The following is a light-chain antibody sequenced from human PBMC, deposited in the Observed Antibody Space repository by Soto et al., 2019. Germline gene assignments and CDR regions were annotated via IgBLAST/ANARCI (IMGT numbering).Light chain of an antibody. Sequence: DIQMTQSPSSLSASVGDRVTITCRASQSISSYLNWYQQKPGKAPKLLIYAASSLQSGVPSRFSGGGSGTEFTLTISRLEPEDFAVYYCQQYGSSPPSFGQGTKVDI. V-gene: IGKV1-39*01. J-gene: IGKJ1*01. CDR2: AAS. CDR1: QSISSY. CDR3: QQYGSSPPS.